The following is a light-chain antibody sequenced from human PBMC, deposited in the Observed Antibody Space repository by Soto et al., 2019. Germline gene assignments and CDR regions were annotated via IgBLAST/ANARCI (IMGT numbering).Light chain of an antibody. CDR1: QSVSSN. CDR2: GAS. Sequence: IVMAKSLATRAVCPGERATLSCRASQSVSSNLAWYQQKPGQAPRLLIYGASTRATGIPARFSGSGSGTEFTLTISSLQSEDFAVYYCRQYNNWPPITFGQGTRLEI. J-gene: IGKJ5*01. V-gene: IGKV3-15*01. CDR3: RQYNNWPPIT.